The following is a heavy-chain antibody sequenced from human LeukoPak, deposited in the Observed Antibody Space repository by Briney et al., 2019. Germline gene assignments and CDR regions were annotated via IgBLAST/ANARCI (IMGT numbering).Heavy chain of an antibody. CDR3: ARRIVGAEGYFDY. Sequence: GGSLRLSCAASGFTFSSYGMHWVRQAPGKGLEWVAFIRYDGSNKYYADSVKGRFTISRDNSKNTLYLQMNSLRAEDTAVYYCARRIVGAEGYFDYWGQGTLVTVSS. D-gene: IGHD1-26*01. V-gene: IGHV3-30*02. CDR1: GFTFSSYG. J-gene: IGHJ4*02. CDR2: IRYDGSNK.